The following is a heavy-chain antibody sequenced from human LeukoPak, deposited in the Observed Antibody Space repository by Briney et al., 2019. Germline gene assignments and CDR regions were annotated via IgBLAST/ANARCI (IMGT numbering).Heavy chain of an antibody. CDR1: GFTFSSYA. CDR3: ARGTYYDILTGYFYFDY. J-gene: IGHJ4*02. V-gene: IGHV3-48*02. D-gene: IGHD3-9*01. CDR2: ISSSSSTI. Sequence: GGSLRLSCAASGFTFSSYAMSWVRQAPGKGLEWVSYISSSSSTIYYADSVKGRFTISRDNAKNSLYLQMNSLRDEDTAVYYCARGTYYDILTGYFYFDYWGQGTLVTVSS.